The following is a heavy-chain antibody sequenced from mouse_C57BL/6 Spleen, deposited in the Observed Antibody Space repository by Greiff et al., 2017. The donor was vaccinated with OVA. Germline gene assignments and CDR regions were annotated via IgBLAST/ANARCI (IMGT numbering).Heavy chain of an antibody. J-gene: IGHJ2*01. CDR1: GYTFTSYW. V-gene: IGHV1-50*01. Sequence: QVQLQQSGAELVKPGASVKLSCKASGYTFTSYWMQWVKQRPGQGLEWIGEIDPSDSYTNYNQKFKGKATLTVDTSSSTAYMQLSSLTSEDAAVYYCANPHFDYWGQGTTLTVSS. CDR3: ANPHFDY. CDR2: IDPSDSYT.